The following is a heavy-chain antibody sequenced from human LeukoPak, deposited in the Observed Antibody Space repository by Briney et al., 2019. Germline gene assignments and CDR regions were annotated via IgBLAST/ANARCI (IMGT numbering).Heavy chain of an antibody. Sequence: SETLSLTCTVSGGSISSSSYYWGWIRQPPGRGLEWIGSIYYSGSTYYNPSLKSRVTISVDTSKNQFSLKLSSVTAADTAAYYYARLGVTAAGPQDYWGQGTLVTVSS. D-gene: IGHD2-21*02. CDR1: GGSISSSSYY. CDR2: IYYSGST. J-gene: IGHJ4*02. CDR3: ARLGVTAAGPQDY. V-gene: IGHV4-39*01.